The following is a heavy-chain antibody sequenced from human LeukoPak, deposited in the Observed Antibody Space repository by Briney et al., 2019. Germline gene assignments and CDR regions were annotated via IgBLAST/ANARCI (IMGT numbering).Heavy chain of an antibody. CDR2: IYYSGST. CDR3: ARSSYYYAADAFDI. D-gene: IGHD3-10*01. Sequence: SETLSLTCTVSGGSISSYYWSWIRQPPGKGLEWIGYIYYSGSTNYNPSLKSRVTISIDTSKNQFSLKLNSVTAADTAVYYCARSSYYYAADAFDIWGQGTMVTVSS. CDR1: GGSISSYY. V-gene: IGHV4-59*01. J-gene: IGHJ3*02.